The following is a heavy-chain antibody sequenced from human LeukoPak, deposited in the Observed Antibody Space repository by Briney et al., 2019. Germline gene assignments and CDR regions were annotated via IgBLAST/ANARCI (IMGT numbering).Heavy chain of an antibody. J-gene: IGHJ4*02. CDR2: TGST. CDR1: GGSINSDY. CDR3: AKDWSSGVSGYLISFDF. Sequence: PSETLSLTCTVSGGSINSDYWSWIRQPPGEGLEWIGHTGSTNYSPSLKSRVTISVDTSKNQFSLRLTSVTAADTAVYYCAKDWSSGVSGYLISFDFWGQGTLVTVSS. V-gene: IGHV4-4*08. D-gene: IGHD3-22*01.